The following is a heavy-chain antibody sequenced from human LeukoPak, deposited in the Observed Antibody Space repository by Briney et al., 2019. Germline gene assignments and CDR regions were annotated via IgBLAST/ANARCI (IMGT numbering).Heavy chain of an antibody. CDR1: GGSISSSSYY. CDR2: IYYSGST. CDR3: ARHPRCGSTSCYTGGRVGRWFDP. Sequence: SETLSLTCTVSGGSISSSSYYWGWIRRPPGKGLEWIGSIYYSGSTYYNPSLKSRVTISVDTSKNQFSLELSSVTAADTAVYYCARHPRCGSTSCYTGGRVGRWFDPWGQGTLVTVSS. J-gene: IGHJ5*02. D-gene: IGHD2-2*02. V-gene: IGHV4-39*01.